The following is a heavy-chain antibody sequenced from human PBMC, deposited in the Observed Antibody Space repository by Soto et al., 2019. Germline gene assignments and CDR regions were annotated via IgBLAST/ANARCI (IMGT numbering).Heavy chain of an antibody. J-gene: IGHJ6*02. Sequence: QVQLVQSGAEVKKPGSSVKVSCKASGGTFSSYAISWVRQAPGQGLEWMGGIIPIFGTANYAQKFQGRVTITADESTSTAYMELSSLRSEDTAVYYCARDYYGDATGERDYYYGMDVWGQGTTVTVSS. CDR2: IIPIFGTA. D-gene: IGHD4-17*01. CDR1: GGTFSSYA. V-gene: IGHV1-69*01. CDR3: ARDYYGDATGERDYYYGMDV.